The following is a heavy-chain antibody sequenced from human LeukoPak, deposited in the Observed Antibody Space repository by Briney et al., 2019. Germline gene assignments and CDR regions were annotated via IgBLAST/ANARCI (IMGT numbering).Heavy chain of an antibody. D-gene: IGHD1-1*01. V-gene: IGHV4-59*12. J-gene: IGHJ4*02. CDR1: GGSINSYY. Sequence: SETLSLTCTVSGGSINSYYWSWIRQPPGKGLEWIGYIYYRGSTNYNPSLKSRVTISVDTSKNQFSLKLSSVTAADTAVYYCARDSNDVHDYWGQGTLVTVSS. CDR2: IYYRGST. CDR3: ARDSNDVHDY.